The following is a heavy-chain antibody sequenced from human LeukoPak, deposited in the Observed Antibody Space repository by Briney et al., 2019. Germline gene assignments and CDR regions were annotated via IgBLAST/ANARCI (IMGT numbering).Heavy chain of an antibody. V-gene: IGHV3-48*03. Sequence: GGSLRLSCAASGFTFSSYEMNWVRQAPGKGLEWVSYISSSGSTIYYADSVKGRFTIPRDNAKNSLYLQMNSLRAEDTAVYYCARGRRASPGYCSGGSCYEFDYYFDYWGQGTLVTVSS. CDR1: GFTFSSYE. D-gene: IGHD2-15*01. CDR3: ARGRRASPGYCSGGSCYEFDYYFDY. J-gene: IGHJ4*02. CDR2: ISSSGSTI.